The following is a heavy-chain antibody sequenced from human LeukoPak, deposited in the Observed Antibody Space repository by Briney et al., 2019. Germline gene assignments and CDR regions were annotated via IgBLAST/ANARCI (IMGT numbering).Heavy chain of an antibody. J-gene: IGHJ5*02. CDR1: GYTLTELS. CDR2: FDPEDGET. D-gene: IGHD2-2*01. CDR3: ATVVPAATSRWFDP. V-gene: IGHV1-24*01. Sequence: ASVKVSCKVSGYTLTELSMHWVRQAPGKGLEWMGGFDPEDGETIYAQKFQGRVTMTEDTSTDTAYMELSSLRSEDTAVYYCATVVPAATSRWFDPWGQGTLVTVSS.